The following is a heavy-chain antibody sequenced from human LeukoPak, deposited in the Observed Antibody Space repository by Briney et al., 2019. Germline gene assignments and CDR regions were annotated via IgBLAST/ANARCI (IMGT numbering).Heavy chain of an antibody. D-gene: IGHD2-2*01. CDR1: GYTFTGYY. J-gene: IGHJ3*02. Sequence: ASVKVSCKASGYTFTGYYMHWVRQAPGQGLEWMGWINPNSGGTNYAQKFQGRVTMTRDTSIRTAYMELSRLRSDDTAVYYCARYTRYCSSTSCPSDAFDIWGQGTMVTVSS. V-gene: IGHV1-2*02. CDR2: INPNSGGT. CDR3: ARYTRYCSSTSCPSDAFDI.